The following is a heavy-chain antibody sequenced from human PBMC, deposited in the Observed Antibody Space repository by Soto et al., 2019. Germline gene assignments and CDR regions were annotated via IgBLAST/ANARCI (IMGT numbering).Heavy chain of an antibody. Sequence: GASVKVSCKASGFTFTSYAMHWVRQAPGQRLEWMGWINAGNGNTKYSQRFQGRVTITRDTSASTAYMELRSLRSDDTAVYYCARDQADFDWLLNARDYYYGMDVWGQGTTVTVSS. CDR3: ARDQADFDWLLNARDYYYGMDV. D-gene: IGHD3-9*01. J-gene: IGHJ6*02. CDR2: INAGNGNT. CDR1: GFTFTSYA. V-gene: IGHV1-3*01.